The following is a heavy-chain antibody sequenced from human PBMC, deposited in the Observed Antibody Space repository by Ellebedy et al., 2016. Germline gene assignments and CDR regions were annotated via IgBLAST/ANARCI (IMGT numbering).Heavy chain of an antibody. J-gene: IGHJ4*02. D-gene: IGHD3-10*01. V-gene: IGHV4-34*01. CDR1: GGSFRGYY. CDR2: INHSGDT. CDR3: ARGRATMDTKPSYFDS. Sequence: SETLSLXXAVYGGSFRGYYWSWIRQSPEKGLEWIGEINHSGDTKHNPSLTGRGITSVDTSKNQFSLKLTYVTAADMGVYFCARGRATMDTKPSYFDSWGQGTLVTVSS.